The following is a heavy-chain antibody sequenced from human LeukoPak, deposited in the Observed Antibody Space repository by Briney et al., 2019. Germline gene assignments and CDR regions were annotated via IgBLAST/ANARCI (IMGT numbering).Heavy chain of an antibody. CDR2: IYTSGST. CDR1: GGSISSYY. Sequence: PSETLSLTCTVSGGSISSYYWSWIRQPPGKGLEWIGYIYTSGSTNYNPSLKSRVTISVDTSKNQFSLKLSSVTAADTAVYYCARHPSNYYDSLYWYFDLWGRGTLVTVSS. V-gene: IGHV4-4*09. J-gene: IGHJ2*01. D-gene: IGHD3-22*01. CDR3: ARHPSNYYDSLYWYFDL.